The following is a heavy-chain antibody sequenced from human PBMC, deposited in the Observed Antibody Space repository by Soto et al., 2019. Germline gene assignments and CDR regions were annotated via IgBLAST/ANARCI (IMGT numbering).Heavy chain of an antibody. CDR2: IYTSGST. Sequence: PSETLSLTCTVSGGSISSYYWSWIRQPAGKGLEWIGRIYTSGSTNYNPSLKSRVTMSVDTSKNQFSLKLSSVTAADTAVYYCARGSIRGVIINSSSYYGMDVRRHGTTVIVSS. CDR3: ARGSIRGVIINSSSYYGMDV. CDR1: GGSISSYY. D-gene: IGHD3-10*01. J-gene: IGHJ6*02. V-gene: IGHV4-4*07.